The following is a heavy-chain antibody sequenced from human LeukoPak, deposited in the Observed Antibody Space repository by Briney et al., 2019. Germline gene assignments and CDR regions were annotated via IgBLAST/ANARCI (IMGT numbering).Heavy chain of an antibody. Sequence: SETLSLTCAVSGGSISSSNWWSWVRQPPGKGLEWVGEIYHSGSTNYNPSLKSRVTISVDKSKNQFSLKLSSVTAADTAVYYCASRYSSGWYDYWGQGTLVTVSS. D-gene: IGHD6-19*01. CDR1: GGSISSSNW. J-gene: IGHJ4*02. CDR2: IYHSGST. V-gene: IGHV4-4*02. CDR3: ASRYSSGWYDY.